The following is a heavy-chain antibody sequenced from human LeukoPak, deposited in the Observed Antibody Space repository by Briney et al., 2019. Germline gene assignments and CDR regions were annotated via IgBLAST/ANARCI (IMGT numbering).Heavy chain of an antibody. J-gene: IGHJ4*02. V-gene: IGHV1-69*05. D-gene: IGHD2-2*01. CDR3: ARDDCSSTSCQRGGFDY. CDR1: GGTFSSYA. CDR2: IIPIFGTA. Sequence: VASVKVSFKASGGTFSSYAISWVRQAPGQGREWMGGIIPIFGTANYAQTFQGRVTITTDESTSTAYMELSSLRSEDTAVYYCARDDCSSTSCQRGGFDYWGQGTLVTVSS.